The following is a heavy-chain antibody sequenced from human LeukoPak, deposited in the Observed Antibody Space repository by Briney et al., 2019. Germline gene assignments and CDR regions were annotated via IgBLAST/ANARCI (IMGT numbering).Heavy chain of an antibody. CDR3: ARVASGRAARHYYYYYMDV. Sequence: SETLSLTCAVYGGSFSGYYWSWIRQPPGKGLEWIGEINHSGSTNYNPSLKSRVTISVDTSKNQFSLKLSSVTAADTAVYYCARVASGRAARHYYYYYMDVWGKGTTVTVSS. V-gene: IGHV4-34*01. CDR1: GGSFSGYY. CDR2: INHSGST. J-gene: IGHJ6*03. D-gene: IGHD6-6*01.